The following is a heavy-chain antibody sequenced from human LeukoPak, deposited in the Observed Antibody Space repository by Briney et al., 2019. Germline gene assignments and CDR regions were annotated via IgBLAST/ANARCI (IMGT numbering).Heavy chain of an antibody. V-gene: IGHV1-8*03. CDR3: ARGRTVYAHFDY. CDR2: MNPNSGNT. J-gene: IGHJ4*02. Sequence: ASVKVSCKASGYTFTSYDINWVRQATGQGLEWMGWMNPNSGNTGYAQKLQGRVTITRNTSISTAYMELSSLRSEDTAVYYCARGRTVYAHFDYWGQGTLVTVSS. D-gene: IGHD2-8*01. CDR1: GYTFTSYD.